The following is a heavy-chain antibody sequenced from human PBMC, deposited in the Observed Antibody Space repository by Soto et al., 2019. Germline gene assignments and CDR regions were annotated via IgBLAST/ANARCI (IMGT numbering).Heavy chain of an antibody. CDR2: IYASGTT. CDR1: GASISNYY. D-gene: IGHD1-1*01. V-gene: IGHV4-4*07. J-gene: IGHJ4*02. Sequence: SETLSLTCTVSGASISNYYWSWIRQPAGKGLECLGRIYASGTTTYNPSLRSRVTMSVDTSKNQFSLNLNAVTAADTAVYYCARESRSELGTVEYWGQGTLVTVSS. CDR3: ARESRSELGTVEY.